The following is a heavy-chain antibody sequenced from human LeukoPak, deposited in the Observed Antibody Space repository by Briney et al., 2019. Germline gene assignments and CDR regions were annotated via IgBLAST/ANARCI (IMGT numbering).Heavy chain of an antibody. CDR2: IFTSGST. CDR3: AREGKITMVRGVIRYYYMDV. V-gene: IGHV4-4*07. CDR1: GASISTYY. Sequence: SETLSLTCSVSGASISTYYWSWIRQPAGKGLEWIGRIFTSGSTKYNPSLKSRVTISVDTSKNQFSLKLSSVTAADTAVYYCAREGKITMVRGVIRYYYMDVWGKGTTVTISS. J-gene: IGHJ6*03. D-gene: IGHD3-10*01.